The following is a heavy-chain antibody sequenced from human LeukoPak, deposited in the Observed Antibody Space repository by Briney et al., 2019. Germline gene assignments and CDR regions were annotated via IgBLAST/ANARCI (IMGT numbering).Heavy chain of an antibody. J-gene: IGHJ4*02. Sequence: SETLSLTCAVYGGSFSGYYWSWIRQPPGEGLEWIGEINHSGSTNYNPSLKSRVTISVDTSKNQFSLKLSSVTAADTAVYYCARGRRPPVWSGYSYYFDYWGQGTLVTVSS. D-gene: IGHD3-3*01. CDR2: INHSGST. CDR1: GGSFSGYY. CDR3: ARGRRPPVWSGYSYYFDY. V-gene: IGHV4-34*01.